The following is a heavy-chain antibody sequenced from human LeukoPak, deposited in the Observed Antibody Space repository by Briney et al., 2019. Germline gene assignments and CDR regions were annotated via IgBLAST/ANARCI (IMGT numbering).Heavy chain of an antibody. V-gene: IGHV4-4*02. CDR2: MYLSGTT. CDR3: ARDGVLRFLEWLSPYYYYYGMDV. Sequence: PSETLSLTCTVSGDSINSLDLWSWVRQPPGKGLEWIGEMYLSGTTHSNPSVKSRVTISIDKSKNQFFLNLSSVTAADAAVYYCARDGVLRFLEWLSPYYYYYGMDVWGQGTTVTVSS. J-gene: IGHJ6*02. D-gene: IGHD3-3*01. CDR1: GDSINSLDL.